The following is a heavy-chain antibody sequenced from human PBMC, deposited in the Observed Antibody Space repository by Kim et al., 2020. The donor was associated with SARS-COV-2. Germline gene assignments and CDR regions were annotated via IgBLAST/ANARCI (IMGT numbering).Heavy chain of an antibody. V-gene: IGHV1-18*01. J-gene: IGHJ5*02. Sequence: ASVKVSCKASGYTFTSYGISWVRQAPGQGLEWMGWISAYNGNTNYAQKLQGRVTMTTDTSTSTAYMELRSLRSDDTAVYYCARLLQEWELPPPFDPWGQGTLVTVSS. CDR3: ARLLQEWELPPPFDP. D-gene: IGHD1-26*01. CDR2: ISAYNGNT. CDR1: GYTFTSYG.